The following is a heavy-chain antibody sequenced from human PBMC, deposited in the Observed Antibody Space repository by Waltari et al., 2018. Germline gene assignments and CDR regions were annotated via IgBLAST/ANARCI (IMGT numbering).Heavy chain of an antibody. CDR2: IYYSGST. CDR1: GGSISSSSYY. J-gene: IGHJ4*02. D-gene: IGHD2-15*01. V-gene: IGHV4-39*07. CDR3: ARERDIPEVDY. Sequence: QLQLQESGPGLVKPSETLSLTCTVSGGSISSSSYYWGWIRQPPGKGLEWIGSIYYSGSTFYNPSLKSRVTISVDTSKNQFSLKLSSVTAADTAVYYCARERDIPEVDYWGQGTLVTVSS.